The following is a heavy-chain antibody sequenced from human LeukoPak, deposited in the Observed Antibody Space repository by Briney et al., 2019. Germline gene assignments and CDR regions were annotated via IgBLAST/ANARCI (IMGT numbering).Heavy chain of an antibody. J-gene: IGHJ4*02. V-gene: IGHV4-39*01. CDR1: GDSISSSSYY. CDR2: TFYSGST. D-gene: IGHD6-13*01. Sequence: PSETLSLTCTVSGDSISSSSYYWEWIRQPPGKGLEWIGSTFYSGSTYYNPSLKSRVTISVDTSKNQFSLKLSSVTAADTAVYYCARATRRGIAAAGTLWYWGQGTLVTVSS. CDR3: ARATRRGIAAAGTLWY.